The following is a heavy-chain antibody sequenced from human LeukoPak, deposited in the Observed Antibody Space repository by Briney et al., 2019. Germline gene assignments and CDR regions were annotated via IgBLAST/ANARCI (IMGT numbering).Heavy chain of an antibody. CDR3: ARDFGTTGWHTFDY. CDR1: GDSVSSKNGA. CDR2: TYYRSKWYN. V-gene: IGHV6-1*01. D-gene: IGHD6-19*01. Sequence: SQTLSLTCVVSGDSVSSKNGAWNWLSQSPSRGLEGLGRTYYRSKWYNDYAESMEGRMTISQDTSKHQYSLHLNSVTPDDTAVYYCARDFGTTGWHTFDYWGQGTLVTVSS. J-gene: IGHJ4*02.